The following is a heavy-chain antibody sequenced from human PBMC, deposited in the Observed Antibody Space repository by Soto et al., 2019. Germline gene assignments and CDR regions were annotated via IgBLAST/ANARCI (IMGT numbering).Heavy chain of an antibody. D-gene: IGHD5-18*01. Sequence: QITLKESGPTLVKPTQTLTLTCTFSGFSLSTSGVGVGWIRQPPGKALEWLALIYWDDDKRYSPSLKSRLTITKDTSKNQVVPTMTNMDPVDTATYYCAHSSPTALIRAEFDYWGQGTLVTVSS. CDR1: GFSLSTSGVG. CDR2: IYWDDDK. CDR3: AHSSPTALIRAEFDY. V-gene: IGHV2-5*02. J-gene: IGHJ4*02.